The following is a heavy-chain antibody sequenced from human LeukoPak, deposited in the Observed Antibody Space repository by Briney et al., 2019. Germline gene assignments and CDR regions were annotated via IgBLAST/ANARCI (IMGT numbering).Heavy chain of an antibody. CDR1: GFTFSSYA. CDR2: ISVSVDST. J-gene: IGHJ4*02. Sequence: PGGSLRLSCAASGFTFSSYAMSWVRQAPGTGLEWVSAISVSVDSTYYADSVKGRFTISRDNSKSNLYRQMNSLRAEDTAVYYCARAPTMTTWVVDYWGQGTLVTVSS. CDR3: ARAPTMTTWVVDY. D-gene: IGHD4-17*01. V-gene: IGHV3-23*01.